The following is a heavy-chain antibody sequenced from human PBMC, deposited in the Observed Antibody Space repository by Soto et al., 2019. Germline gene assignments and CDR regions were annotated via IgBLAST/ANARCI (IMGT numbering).Heavy chain of an antibody. CDR1: GFTFSSYA. Sequence: GGSLRLSCAASGFTFSSYAMSWVRQAPGKGLEWVSAISGSGGSTYYADSVKGRFTISRDNSKNTLYLQMNSLRAEDTAVYYCAKDLGLYYDILTGYYTDYWGQGTLVTISS. V-gene: IGHV3-23*01. CDR2: ISGSGGST. D-gene: IGHD3-9*01. CDR3: AKDLGLYYDILTGYYTDY. J-gene: IGHJ4*02.